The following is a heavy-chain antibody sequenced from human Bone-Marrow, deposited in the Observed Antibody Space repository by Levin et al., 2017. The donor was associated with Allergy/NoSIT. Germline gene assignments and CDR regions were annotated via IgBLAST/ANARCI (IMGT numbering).Heavy chain of an antibody. Sequence: PSETLSLTCTVSGGSISSYYWSWIRQPPGKGLEWIGYIYYSGSTNYNPSLKSRVTISVDTSKNQFSLKLSSVTAADTAVYYCARGAARDWRRGHTHYYYGMDGWGQGTTVTVSS. CDR1: GGSISSYY. CDR2: IYYSGST. V-gene: IGHV4-59*01. CDR3: ARGAARDWRRGHTHYYYGMDG. D-gene: IGHD6-6*01. J-gene: IGHJ6*02.